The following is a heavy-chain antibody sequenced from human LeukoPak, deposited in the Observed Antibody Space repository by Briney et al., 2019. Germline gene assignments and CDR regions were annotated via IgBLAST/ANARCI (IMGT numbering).Heavy chain of an antibody. J-gene: IGHJ4*02. CDR1: GGSFSGYY. CDR3: AIYQLAFDY. V-gene: IGHV4-34*01. CDR2: INHSGSA. D-gene: IGHD6-13*01. Sequence: SETLSLTCAVYGGSFSGYYWSWIRQPPGKGLEWIGEINHSGSANYNPSLKSRVTISVDTSKNQFSLKLSSVTAADTAVYYCAIYQLAFDYWGQGTLVTVSS.